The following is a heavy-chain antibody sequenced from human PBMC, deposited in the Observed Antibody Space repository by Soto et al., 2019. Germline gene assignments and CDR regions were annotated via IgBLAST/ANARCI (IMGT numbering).Heavy chain of an antibody. J-gene: IGHJ6*03. V-gene: IGHV3-7*01. D-gene: IGHD2-2*01. CDR3: ARTSSDCSSTSCFYYYYYMDV. CDR1: GFTFSSYW. Sequence: EVQLVESGGGLVQPGGALRLSCAASGFTFSSYWMSWVRQAPGKGLECVANIKQAGREKYYVDSVKGRFTISRDNAKNSLYLQMNSLRAEDTAVYYCARTSSDCSSTSCFYYYYYMDVWGKGTTVTVSS. CDR2: IKQAGREK.